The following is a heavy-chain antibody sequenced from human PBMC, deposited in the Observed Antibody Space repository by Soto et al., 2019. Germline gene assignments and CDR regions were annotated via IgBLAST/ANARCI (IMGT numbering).Heavy chain of an antibody. J-gene: IGHJ4*02. CDR3: ARDPSGEVVPAASDS. CDR1: GYTFSNYG. CDR2: IGLYNGKT. Sequence: ASVKVSCKASGYTFSNYGISWVRQAPGQGLEWMGWIGLYNGKTDYAQNFQGRVTMTADTSTSTAYMELRSLRSDDTAVYYCARDPSGEVVPAASDSWGQGTLVTVSS. V-gene: IGHV1-18*01. D-gene: IGHD2-2*01.